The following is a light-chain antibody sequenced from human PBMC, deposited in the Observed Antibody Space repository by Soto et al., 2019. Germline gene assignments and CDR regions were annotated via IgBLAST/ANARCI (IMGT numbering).Light chain of an antibody. Sequence: EIVWTQSQGTLSLSPGEEATLSCRSSQSVYSNYLAWYQQKPGQTPRLIIYGASGRADGIPHRFSGSGFGTDFTLTISKVEPEDFAVYYSQQYGTPRSVTFGQGTRPAI. CDR3: QQYGTPRSVT. J-gene: IGKJ5*01. CDR1: QSVYSNY. V-gene: IGKV3-20*01. CDR2: GAS.